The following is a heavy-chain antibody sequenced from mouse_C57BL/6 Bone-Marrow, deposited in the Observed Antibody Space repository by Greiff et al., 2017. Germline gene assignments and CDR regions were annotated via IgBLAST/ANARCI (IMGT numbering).Heavy chain of an antibody. CDR3: AREDYYYGSRYYFDY. CDR1: GYTFTDYY. D-gene: IGHD1-1*01. CDR2: INPYNGGT. V-gene: IGHV1-19*01. Sequence: VQLKQSGPVLVKPGASVKMSCKASGYTFTDYYMNWVKQSHGKSLEWIGVINPYNGGTSYNQKFKGKATLTVDKSSSTAYMELNSLTSEDSAVYYCAREDYYYGSRYYFDYWGQGTTLTVSS. J-gene: IGHJ2*01.